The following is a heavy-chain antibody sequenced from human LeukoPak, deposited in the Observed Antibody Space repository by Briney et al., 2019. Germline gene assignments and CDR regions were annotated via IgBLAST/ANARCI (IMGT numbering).Heavy chain of an antibody. CDR1: GFTFSNYG. CDR3: AREGPRGNSQFDY. V-gene: IGHV3-33*01. D-gene: IGHD2/OR15-2a*01. J-gene: IGHJ4*02. Sequence: GGSLRLSCAASGFTFSNYGMHWVRQAPGKGLEWVALIWYDGSNKYYTDSVKGRLAISRDNSKDTLFLQMNSLRAEDTAVYYCAREGPRGNSQFDYWGQGTLVTVSS. CDR2: IWYDGSNK.